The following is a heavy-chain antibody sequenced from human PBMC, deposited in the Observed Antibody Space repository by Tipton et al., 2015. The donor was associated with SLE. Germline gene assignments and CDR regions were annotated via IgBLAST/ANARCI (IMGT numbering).Heavy chain of an antibody. D-gene: IGHD3-3*01. V-gene: IGHV4-59*01. CDR3: ARARHGGAECFEH. CDR2: IYDIGST. Sequence: TLSLTCTVSGGSISSYYWSWIRQPPGKGLEWIGYIYDIGSTNYNPSLKSRVTMSVDTSENQLSLKLTFVTAADMAVYYCARARHGGAECFEHWGQGTLVTVSS. J-gene: IGHJ1*01. CDR1: GGSISSYY.